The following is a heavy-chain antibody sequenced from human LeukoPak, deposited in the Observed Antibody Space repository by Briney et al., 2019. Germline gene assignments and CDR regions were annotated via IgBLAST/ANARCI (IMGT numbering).Heavy chain of an antibody. V-gene: IGHV4-4*09. CDR1: GGSISTDY. CDR2: IYPSGRS. Sequence: SETLSLICTVSGGSISTDYWNWIRQPPGKGLEWIGYIYPSGRSNYSPSLKSRVTISAHTSKSQLSLKLTSVTAADTAIYYCASFYYGSGLAVDYWGQGILVTVSS. CDR3: ASFYYGSGLAVDY. D-gene: IGHD3-10*01. J-gene: IGHJ4*02.